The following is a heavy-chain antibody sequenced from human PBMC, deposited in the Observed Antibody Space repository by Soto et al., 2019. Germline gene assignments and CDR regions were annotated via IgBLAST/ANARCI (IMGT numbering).Heavy chain of an antibody. CDR3: ARQSLGYSSSSENDAFDI. D-gene: IGHD6-6*01. CDR1: GYTFTSYG. CDR2: ISAYNGNT. V-gene: IGHV1-18*01. Sequence: ASVKVSCKASGYTFTSYGISWVRQAPGQGLEWMGWISAYNGNTNYAQKLQGRVTMTTDTSTSTAYMERRSLRSDDTAVYYCARQSLGYSSSSENDAFDIWGQGTMVTVSS. J-gene: IGHJ3*02.